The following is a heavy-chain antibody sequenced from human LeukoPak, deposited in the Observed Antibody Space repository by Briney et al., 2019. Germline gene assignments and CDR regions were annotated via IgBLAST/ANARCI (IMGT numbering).Heavy chain of an antibody. CDR1: GGSFSGYY. CDR2: INHSGST. V-gene: IGHV4-34*01. D-gene: IGHD3-16*01. CDR3: ARGLPPLGPNDY. Sequence: SETLSLTCAVYGGSFSGYYWSWIRQPPGKGLEWIGEINHSGSTNYNPSLKSRVTISVDTSKNQFSLKLSSVTAADMAVYYCARGLPPLGPNDYWGQGTLVTVSS. J-gene: IGHJ4*02.